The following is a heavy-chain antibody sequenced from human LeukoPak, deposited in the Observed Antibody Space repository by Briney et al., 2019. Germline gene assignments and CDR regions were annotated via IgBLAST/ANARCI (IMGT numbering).Heavy chain of an antibody. J-gene: IGHJ4*02. CDR1: GYTFTGYY. CDR2: IIPIFGTA. V-gene: IGHV1-69*13. Sequence: SVKVSCKASGYTFTGYYLHWVRQAPGQGLEWMGGIIPIFGTANYAQKFQGRVTITADESTSTAYMELSSLRSEDTAVYYCARMEMRRGNSPGHRFDYWGQGTLVTVSP. D-gene: IGHD4-23*01. CDR3: ARMEMRRGNSPGHRFDY.